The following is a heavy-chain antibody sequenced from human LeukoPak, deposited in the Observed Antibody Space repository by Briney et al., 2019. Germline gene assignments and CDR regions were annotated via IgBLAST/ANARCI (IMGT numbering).Heavy chain of an antibody. CDR3: ARGIWFGYNWFDP. V-gene: IGHV3-7*03. D-gene: IGHD3-10*01. CDR2: IKQDGSEK. CDR1: GFTFSSYW. Sequence: GGSPRLSCADPGFTFSSYWMSSVRQAPGKGLEWVAHIKQDGSEKYYVDSVKGRFTISRDNAKNSLYLQMNSLRAEDTAVYYCARGIWFGYNWFDPWGQGTLVTVSS. J-gene: IGHJ5*02.